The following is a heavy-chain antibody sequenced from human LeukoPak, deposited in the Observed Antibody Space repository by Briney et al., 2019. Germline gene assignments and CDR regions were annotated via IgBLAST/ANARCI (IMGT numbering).Heavy chain of an antibody. CDR2: INPNSGGT. J-gene: IGHJ4*02. D-gene: IGHD2/OR15-2a*01. CDR1: GYSFTGYY. Sequence: ASAKVSCKASGYSFTGYYIHWVRQAPGQGLEWMGWINPNSGGTNYAQQFQGRVTMTRDTSISTAYMELSRLRSDDTALYYCARALVRISMTFWGQGTQVTVSS. CDR3: ARALVRISMTF. V-gene: IGHV1-2*02.